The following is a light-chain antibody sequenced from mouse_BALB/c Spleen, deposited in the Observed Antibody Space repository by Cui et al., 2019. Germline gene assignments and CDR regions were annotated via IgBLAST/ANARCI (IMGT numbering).Light chain of an antibody. CDR3: QQFYSTPLT. Sequence: IQMTQFPASQSASLGESVTITCLGSQTIGTWLAWYQQKPGKSPRLLIYDATSLADGVPARFSGSGSGTKFSFKISSIQAEDFVSYYCQQFYSTPLTFGSGTKLEIK. V-gene: IGKV12-98*01. J-gene: IGKJ4*01. CDR1: QTIGTW. CDR2: DAT.